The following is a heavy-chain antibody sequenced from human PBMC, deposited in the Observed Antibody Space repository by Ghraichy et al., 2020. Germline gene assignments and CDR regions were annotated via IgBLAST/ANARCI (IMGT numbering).Heavy chain of an antibody. D-gene: IGHD1-1*01. Sequence: SQTLSLTCTVSGGSISSYYWSWIRQPPGKGLEWIGYIYYSGSTNYNPSPKSRVTISVDTSKNQFSLKLSSVTAADTAVYYCARHLYSGTPFYYYYYGMDVWGQGTTVTVSS. CDR1: GGSISSYY. CDR3: ARHLYSGTPFYYYYYGMDV. V-gene: IGHV4-59*08. J-gene: IGHJ6*02. CDR2: IYYSGST.